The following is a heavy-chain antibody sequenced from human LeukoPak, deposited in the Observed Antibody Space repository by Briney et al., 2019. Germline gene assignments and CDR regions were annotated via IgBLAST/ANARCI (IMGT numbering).Heavy chain of an antibody. J-gene: IGHJ4*02. CDR1: GYTFTSYG. Sequence: GASVKVSCKASGYTFTSYGISWVRRAPGQGLEWMGWISAYNGNTNYAQKLQGRVTMTTDTSTSTAYMELSSLRSEDTAVYYCASIGWEQQNYYFDYWGQGTLVTVSS. V-gene: IGHV1-18*01. CDR2: ISAYNGNT. CDR3: ASIGWEQQNYYFDY. D-gene: IGHD1-26*01.